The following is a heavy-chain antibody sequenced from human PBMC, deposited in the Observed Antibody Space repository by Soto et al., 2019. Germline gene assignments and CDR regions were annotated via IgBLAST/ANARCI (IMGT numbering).Heavy chain of an antibody. J-gene: IGHJ1*01. V-gene: IGHV3-23*01. CDR3: AKDVDYCSAGSCYLSLPAFQH. CDR2: ISGSGGST. CDR1: GFTFSSYA. Sequence: EVQLLESGGGLVQPGGSLRLSCAASGFTFSSYAMSWVRQAPGKGLEWVSAISGSGGSTYYADSVKGRFTISRDNSKNTLDLQMNSLRAEDTAVYYCAKDVDYCSAGSCYLSLPAFQHWGQGTLVTVSS. D-gene: IGHD2-15*01.